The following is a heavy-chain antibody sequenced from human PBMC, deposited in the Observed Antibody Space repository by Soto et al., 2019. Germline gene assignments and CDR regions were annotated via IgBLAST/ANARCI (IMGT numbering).Heavy chain of an antibody. D-gene: IGHD2-21*02. J-gene: IGHJ4*02. CDR3: ARTRCGGDCYPFDY. Sequence: QVQLQQWGAGLLKPSETLSLTCAVYGGSFSGYYWSWIRQPPGKGLEWIGEINHSGSTNYNPSLKSRVTISVDTSKHQFSLKLSSVTAADTAVYYCARTRCGGDCYPFDYWGQGTLVTVSS. CDR2: INHSGST. CDR1: GGSFSGYY. V-gene: IGHV4-34*01.